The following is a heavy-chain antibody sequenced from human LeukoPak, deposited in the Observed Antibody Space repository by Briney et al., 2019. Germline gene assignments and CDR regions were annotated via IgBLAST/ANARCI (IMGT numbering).Heavy chain of an antibody. CDR3: ARGGAYCSGGSCYGWFDP. CDR2: ISSSGSTI. D-gene: IGHD2-15*01. Sequence: GGSLRLSCAASGFTFSDYYMSCIRQAPGKGLEWVSYISSSGSTIYYADSVKCRFTISRDNAKNSLYLQMNSLRAEDTAVYYCARGGAYCSGGSCYGWFDPWGQGTLVTVSS. J-gene: IGHJ5*02. V-gene: IGHV3-11*01. CDR1: GFTFSDYY.